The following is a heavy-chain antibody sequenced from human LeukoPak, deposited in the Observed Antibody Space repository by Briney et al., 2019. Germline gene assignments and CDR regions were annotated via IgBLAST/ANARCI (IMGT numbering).Heavy chain of an antibody. D-gene: IGHD6-13*01. V-gene: IGHV3-74*01. CDR1: GFTFSSYW. Sequence: GGSLRLSCAASGFTFSSYWMHWVRQAPGKGLVWVSRVNSDGSRTNYADSVKGRFTTSRDNAKNTLYLQMDSLRAEDTAVYYCARSAYSGSRYDYWGQGTLVTVSS. CDR3: ARSAYSGSRYDY. CDR2: VNSDGSRT. J-gene: IGHJ4*02.